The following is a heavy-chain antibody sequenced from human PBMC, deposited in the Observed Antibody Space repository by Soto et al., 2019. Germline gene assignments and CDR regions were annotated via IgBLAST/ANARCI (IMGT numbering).Heavy chain of an antibody. CDR2: IYYSGST. CDR1: GGSVNSSSYF. J-gene: IGHJ5*02. V-gene: IGHV4-39*01. Sequence: PSETLSLTCSVSGGSVNSSSYFWGWVRQPPGKGLEWIGSIYYSGSTYYNPSLRSRVTISVDTSKNQFSLKLSSVTAADTAVFYCARHYSSGSRNWFDPWGQGTLVTVSS. D-gene: IGHD6-19*01. CDR3: ARHYSSGSRNWFDP.